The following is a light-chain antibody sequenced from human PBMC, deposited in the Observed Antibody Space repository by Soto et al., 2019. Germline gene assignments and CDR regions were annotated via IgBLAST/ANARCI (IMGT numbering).Light chain of an antibody. J-gene: IGLJ1*01. CDR3: QSYDATNYV. Sequence: NFMLTQPHSVSASPGKTVTISCTRSSGSIASDYVQWYQQRPGSAPTTLIYEDNQRPSGVPDRFSGSIDTSSNSASLTISGLKTEDEAVYYCQSYDATNYVFGTGTKLTVL. CDR1: SGSIASDY. V-gene: IGLV6-57*04. CDR2: EDN.